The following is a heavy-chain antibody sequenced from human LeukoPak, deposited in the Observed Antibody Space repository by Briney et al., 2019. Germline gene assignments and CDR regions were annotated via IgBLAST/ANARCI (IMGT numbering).Heavy chain of an antibody. J-gene: IGHJ4*02. CDR3: ARHCCRDGYNFDS. V-gene: IGHV4-59*08. CDR2: IYYNGNT. D-gene: IGHD5-24*01. CDR1: GFTFNDFA. Sequence: PGGSLRLSCAASGFTFNDFAMTWVRQAPGKGLEWIGSIYYNGNTNYNPSLKSRVTMSVDTSKNHFSLNLTSVTAADTAVYYCARHCCRDGYNFDSWGQGTLVTVSS.